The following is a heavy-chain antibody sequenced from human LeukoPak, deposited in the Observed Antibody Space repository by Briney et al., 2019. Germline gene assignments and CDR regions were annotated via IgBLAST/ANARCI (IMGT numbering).Heavy chain of an antibody. J-gene: IGHJ4*02. CDR1: GGSFRGYY. CDR3: ARFAAEYCSGGSCYPFDY. D-gene: IGHD2-15*01. CDR2: INHSGST. Sequence: PSETLSLTCAVYGGSFRGYYWSWIRQPPGKGLEWIGEINHSGSTNYNPSLKSRVTISVDTSKNQFSLKLSSVTAADTAVYYCARFAAEYCSGGSCYPFDYWGQGTLVTVSS. V-gene: IGHV4-34*01.